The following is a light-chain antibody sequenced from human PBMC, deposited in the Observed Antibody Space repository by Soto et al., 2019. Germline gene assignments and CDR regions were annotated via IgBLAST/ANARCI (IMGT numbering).Light chain of an antibody. CDR1: QSISNW. Sequence: DIQMTQSPSTLSASVGDTVTITCRASQSISNWLAWYQQKPGKAPKVLIYNASNIETGVPSRFSGSRSGTEFTLTISSLQPDDFATYYCQQYNGLSHTFGQGTKLEIK. J-gene: IGKJ2*01. V-gene: IGKV1-5*03. CDR3: QQYNGLSHT. CDR2: NAS.